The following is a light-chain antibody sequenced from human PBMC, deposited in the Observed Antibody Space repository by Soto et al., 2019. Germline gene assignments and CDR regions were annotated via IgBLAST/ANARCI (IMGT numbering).Light chain of an antibody. Sequence: DIQMTKSPSSLSASVGDRVTITCRASQIINTWLAWYQQKPGKAPKLVIYRASNLVNGVPSRFSCSGSGTEFTLTISSLQPDDFSIYYCQQYETYSGTFGPGTKVDL. V-gene: IGKV1-5*03. CDR1: QIINTW. CDR3: QQYETYSGT. CDR2: RAS. J-gene: IGKJ3*01.